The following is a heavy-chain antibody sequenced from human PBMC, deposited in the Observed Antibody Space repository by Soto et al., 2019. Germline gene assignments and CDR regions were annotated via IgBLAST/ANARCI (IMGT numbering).Heavy chain of an antibody. CDR2: INPYSGGA. Sequence: GASVKVSCKASGYTFTGYFMHWVRQAPGQGLEWMGWINPYSGGADYAQSFQGRVTMTRDTSISTVYMELSRLRFDDTAVYYCARVIRGAYYNSPLDTWGQGTVVTGSS. CDR1: GYTFTGYF. J-gene: IGHJ5*02. D-gene: IGHD3-10*01. CDR3: ARVIRGAYYNSPLDT. V-gene: IGHV1-2*02.